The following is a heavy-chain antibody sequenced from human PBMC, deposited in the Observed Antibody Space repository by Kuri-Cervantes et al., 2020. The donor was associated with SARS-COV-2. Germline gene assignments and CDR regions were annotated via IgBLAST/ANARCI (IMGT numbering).Heavy chain of an antibody. CDR1: GGSFSGYY. D-gene: IGHD2-15*01. CDR3: ARPLCSGGSCYSVYDY. J-gene: IGHJ4*02. CDR2: INHSGST. V-gene: IGHV4-34*01. Sequence: SETLSLTCAVYGGSFSGYYWSWIRQPPGKGLEWIGEINHSGSTNYNPSLKGRVTISVDTSKNQFSLKLSSVTAADTAVYYCARPLCSGGSCYSVYDYWGQGTLVTVSS.